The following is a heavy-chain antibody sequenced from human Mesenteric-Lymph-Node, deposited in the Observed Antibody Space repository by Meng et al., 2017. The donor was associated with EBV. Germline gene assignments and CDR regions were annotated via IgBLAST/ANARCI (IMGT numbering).Heavy chain of an antibody. CDR1: GFSFSSYA. CDR3: ARHVYGNVDY. J-gene: IGHJ4*02. Sequence: QLLESGGALVRPGGSLGLSVAASGFSFSSYAMSWVRQAPGKGLEWVSGISGSGTGTYYGDSAKGRFTISRDNSENTLYLQMNSLRAEDTAIYFCARHVYGNVDYWGQGTLVTVSS. D-gene: IGHD3-16*01. V-gene: IGHV3-23*01. CDR2: ISGSGTGT.